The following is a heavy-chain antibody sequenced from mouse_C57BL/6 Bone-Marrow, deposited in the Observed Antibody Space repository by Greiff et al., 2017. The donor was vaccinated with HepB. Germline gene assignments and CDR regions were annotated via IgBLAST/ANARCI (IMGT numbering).Heavy chain of an antibody. D-gene: IGHD1-1*01. CDR3: ARAILLRYWYFDV. V-gene: IGHV4-1*01. CDR2: INPDSSTI. J-gene: IGHJ1*03. CDR1: GIDFSRYW. Sequence: EVKLQESGGGLVQPGGSLKLSCAASGIDFSRYWMSWVRRAPGKGLEWIGEINPDSSTINYAPSLKDKFIISRDKAKNTLYLQMSKVRSEDTALYYCARAILLRYWYFDVWGTGTAVTVSS.